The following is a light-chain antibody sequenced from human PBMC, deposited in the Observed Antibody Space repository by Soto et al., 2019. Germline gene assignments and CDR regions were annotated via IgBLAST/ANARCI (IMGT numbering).Light chain of an antibody. V-gene: IGKV1-6*01. CDR1: QGIRSA. J-gene: IGKJ1*01. CDR3: QQDISYPWT. Sequence: IHLDHSASSLSASVAARVTISRRASQGIRSALDWYQQKPGKPPKVLIYGASNLPSGVPSRFSGSGSGTDFTLTISSLEPEDFATYYCQQDISYPWTFGQGTKVDIK. CDR2: GAS.